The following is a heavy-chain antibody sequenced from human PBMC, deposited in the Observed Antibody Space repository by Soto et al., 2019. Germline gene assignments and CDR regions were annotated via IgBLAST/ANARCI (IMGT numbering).Heavy chain of an antibody. D-gene: IGHD1-26*01. CDR2: MSYDGSNE. J-gene: IGHJ4*02. CDR1: GFTFSHYA. Sequence: QVQLVESGGGVVQPGRSLRLSCAASGFTFSHYAMHWVRQAPGKGLEWVALMSYDGSNEYYADSVKGRFTISRDNSKNTLDLQMTSLRAEDTAVYYCAKDGSHNFDYWGQGTLVTVSS. V-gene: IGHV3-30*18. CDR3: AKDGSHNFDY.